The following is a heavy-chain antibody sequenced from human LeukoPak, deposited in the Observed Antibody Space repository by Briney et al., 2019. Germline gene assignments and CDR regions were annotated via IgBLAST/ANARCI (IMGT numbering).Heavy chain of an antibody. D-gene: IGHD2-2*01. CDR1: GFTFSDYY. V-gene: IGHV3-11*01. Sequence: GGSLRLSCVASGFTFSDYYMSWIRQAPGKGLEWLSYITGSVHSMLYADSVKGRFAISRDNAKNSVYLHLNSLRAEDTAVYYCARGHCSIPNCYWHFDLWGRGALVTVSS. CDR2: ITGSVHSM. J-gene: IGHJ2*01. CDR3: ARGHCSIPNCYWHFDL.